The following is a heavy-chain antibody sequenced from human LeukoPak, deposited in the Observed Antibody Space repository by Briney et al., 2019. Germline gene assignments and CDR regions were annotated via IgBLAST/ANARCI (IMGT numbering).Heavy chain of an antibody. Sequence: PSETLSLTCTVSGGSISSYYWSWIRQPPGKGLEWIGYIYYSGSTNYNPSLKSRVTISVDTSKNQFSLKLSSVTAADTAVYYCARVAAAGGQDYWGQGTLVTVSS. D-gene: IGHD6-13*01. CDR2: IYYSGST. CDR3: ARVAAAGGQDY. CDR1: GGSISSYY. V-gene: IGHV4-59*01. J-gene: IGHJ4*02.